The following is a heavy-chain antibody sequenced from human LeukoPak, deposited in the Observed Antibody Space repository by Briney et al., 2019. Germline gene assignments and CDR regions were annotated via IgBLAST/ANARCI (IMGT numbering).Heavy chain of an antibody. J-gene: IGHJ6*02. CDR2: IRYDGSNK. V-gene: IGHV3-30*02. Sequence: GGSLRLSCAASGFTFSSYGMHWVRQAPGKGLEWVAFIRYDGSNKYYADSVKGRFTISRDNSKNTLYLQMNSLRAEDTAVYYCAKDLVNGSGWYWSYYYGMDVWGRGTTVTVSS. CDR1: GFTFSSYG. CDR3: AKDLVNGSGWYWSYYYGMDV. D-gene: IGHD6-19*01.